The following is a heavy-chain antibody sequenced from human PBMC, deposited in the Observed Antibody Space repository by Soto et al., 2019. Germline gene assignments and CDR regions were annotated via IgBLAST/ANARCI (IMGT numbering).Heavy chain of an antibody. D-gene: IGHD3-22*01. Sequence: SETLSLTCTVSGGSISSSSYYWGWIRQPPGKGLEWIGSIYYSGSTYYNPSLKSRVTISVDTSKNQFSLKLSSVTAADTAVYYCARVNYYDSSGYFPRKYYFDYWGQGTLVTV. CDR2: IYYSGST. CDR3: ARVNYYDSSGYFPRKYYFDY. J-gene: IGHJ4*02. CDR1: GGSISSSSYY. V-gene: IGHV4-39*01.